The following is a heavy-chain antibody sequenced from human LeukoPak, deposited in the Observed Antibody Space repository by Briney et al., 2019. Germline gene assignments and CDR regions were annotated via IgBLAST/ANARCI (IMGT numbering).Heavy chain of an antibody. V-gene: IGHV3-23*01. J-gene: IGHJ4*02. CDR3: AKDSSTRYADC. D-gene: IGHD2-2*01. CDR1: GFTFNSCA. Sequence: GGSLRLSCAASGFTFNSCAMSWVRQAPGKGLEWVSFISGSGGDTYYTDSVKGRFTVSRDNSKNTLYLQMNSLRAEDTALYYCAKDSSTRYADCWGQGTLVTVSS. CDR2: ISGSGGDT.